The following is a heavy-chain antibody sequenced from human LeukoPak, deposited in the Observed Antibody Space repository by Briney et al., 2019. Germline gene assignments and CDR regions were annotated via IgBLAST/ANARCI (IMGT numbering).Heavy chain of an antibody. CDR3: ARGAAVAEYLFDP. V-gene: IGHV4-59*01. CDR1: GGSISSYY. J-gene: IGHJ5*02. D-gene: IGHD6-19*01. Sequence: PSETLSLTCTVSGGSISSYYWSWIRQPPGKGLEWIGYIYYSGSTNYNPSLKSRVTISVDTSKNQFSLKLSSVTAADTAVYYCARGAAVAEYLFDPWGQGTLVTVSS. CDR2: IYYSGST.